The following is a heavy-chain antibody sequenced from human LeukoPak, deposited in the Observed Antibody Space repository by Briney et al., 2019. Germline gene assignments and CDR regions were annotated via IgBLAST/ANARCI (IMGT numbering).Heavy chain of an antibody. CDR1: GFTFSSYA. CDR3: AKVDVATSDYYYYGMDV. J-gene: IGHJ6*02. Sequence: GGSLRLSCAASGFTFSSYAMNWVRQAPGKGLEWVSVICGSGGSTYYADSVKGRFTISRDNSKNTLYLQMNSLRAEDTAVYYCAKVDVATSDYYYYGMDVWGQGTTVTVSS. V-gene: IGHV3-23*01. D-gene: IGHD5-12*01. CDR2: ICGSGGST.